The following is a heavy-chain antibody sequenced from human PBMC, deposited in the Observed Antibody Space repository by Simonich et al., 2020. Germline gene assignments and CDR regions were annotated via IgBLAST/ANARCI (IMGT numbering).Heavy chain of an antibody. V-gene: IGHV3-7*01. J-gene: IGHJ6*03. Sequence: EVQLVESGGGLVQPGGSLRLSCAASGFTFSSYWMSWVRRAPGKGLEWVANIKQDGSEKYYVDSVKGRFTISRDNAENSLYLQMNSLRAEDTAVYYCARDGLGTAYYYYMDVWGKGTTVTVSS. D-gene: IGHD7-27*01. CDR2: IKQDGSEK. CDR3: ARDGLGTAYYYYMDV. CDR1: GFTFSSYW.